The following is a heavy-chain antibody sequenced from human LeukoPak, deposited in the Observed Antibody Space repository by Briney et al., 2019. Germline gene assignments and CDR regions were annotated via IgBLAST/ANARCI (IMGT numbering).Heavy chain of an antibody. J-gene: IGHJ1*01. V-gene: IGHV3-20*04. CDR3: VRLGRDGYTYGAAY. CDR1: RYSLADYD. Sequence: GRSRSLSCVRYRYSLADYDMRWARQAPGGGRGWVAGILWNGGSTVYGGSVKGRCLISRDNAKNALYLEMNSQRAEDTAFYYCVRLGRDGYTYGAAYWGLGTLVTVSS. D-gene: IGHD5-24*01. CDR2: ILWNGGST.